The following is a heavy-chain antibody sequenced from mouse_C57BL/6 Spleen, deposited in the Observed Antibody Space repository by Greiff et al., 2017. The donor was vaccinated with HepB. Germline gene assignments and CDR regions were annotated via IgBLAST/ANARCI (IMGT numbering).Heavy chain of an antibody. D-gene: IGHD3-3*01. Sequence: EVQVVESGGGLVKPGGSLKLSCAASGFTFSSYAMSWVRQTPEKRLEWVATISDGGSYTYYPDNVKGRFTISRDNAKNNLYLQMSHLKSEDTAMDYCARGEGDEAYWGQGTLVTVSA. J-gene: IGHJ3*01. CDR2: ISDGGSYT. CDR3: ARGEGDEAY. CDR1: GFTFSSYA. V-gene: IGHV5-4*01.